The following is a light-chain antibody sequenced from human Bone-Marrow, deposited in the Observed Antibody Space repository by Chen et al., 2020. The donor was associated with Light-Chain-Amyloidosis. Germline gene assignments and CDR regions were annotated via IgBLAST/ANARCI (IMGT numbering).Light chain of an antibody. V-gene: IGLV1-44*01. Sequence: QSVLTQPPSVSGTPGQRVTISCSGSNSNIGNNAVNWYQQQYPVTAPKLLIYSNNQRPSGVPDRFAGAMSGTSASLAISGFQPEDEAEYYCATCDDSLNGVMFGGGTKLTVL. CDR3: ATCDDSLNGVM. CDR2: SNN. CDR1: NSNIGNNA. J-gene: IGLJ3*02.